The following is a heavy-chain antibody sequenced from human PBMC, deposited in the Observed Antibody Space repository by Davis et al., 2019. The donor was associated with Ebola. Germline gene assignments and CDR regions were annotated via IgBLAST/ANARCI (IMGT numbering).Heavy chain of an antibody. J-gene: IGHJ4*02. V-gene: IGHV5-51*01. CDR3: ARQRGGTASRYFDY. Sequence: GESLKISCKGSGYSFTCYWIGWVRQMPGKGLEWMGIIYPGDSEIRYSPSFQGQVTISADKSISTASLQWSSLKASDTAMYYCARQRGGTASRYFDYWGQGTLVTVSS. CDR2: IYPGDSEI. D-gene: IGHD1-7*01. CDR1: GYSFTCYW.